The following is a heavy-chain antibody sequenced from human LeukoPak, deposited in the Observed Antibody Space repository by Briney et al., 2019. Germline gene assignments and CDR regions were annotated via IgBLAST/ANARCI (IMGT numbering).Heavy chain of an antibody. J-gene: IGHJ4*02. CDR1: GFTFSNAW. CDR2: TKRKSDGGTA. D-gene: IGHD6-19*01. V-gene: IGHV3-15*01. Sequence: PGGSLRLSCAASGFTFSNAWMSWVRQAPGKGLEWVGRTKRKSDGGTADYAAPVKGRFTISRDDSKNILFLQMNSLNTEDTAVYYCTTVELWLGRALLFWGQGTLVTVSS. CDR3: TTVELWLGRALLF.